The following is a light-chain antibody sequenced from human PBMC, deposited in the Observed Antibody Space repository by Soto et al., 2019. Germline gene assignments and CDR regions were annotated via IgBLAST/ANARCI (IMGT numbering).Light chain of an antibody. CDR3: QQYNIWPYT. CDR1: QSVSSN. Sequence: EIVMTQSPATLSVSPGERATLSCRASQSVSSNLAWYQQKPGQAPRLLIYGASTRDTGIPARFSGSGSGTEFTLTISSLQAADFAVYYCQQYNIWPYTFGQGTKLEIK. CDR2: GAS. V-gene: IGKV3-15*01. J-gene: IGKJ2*01.